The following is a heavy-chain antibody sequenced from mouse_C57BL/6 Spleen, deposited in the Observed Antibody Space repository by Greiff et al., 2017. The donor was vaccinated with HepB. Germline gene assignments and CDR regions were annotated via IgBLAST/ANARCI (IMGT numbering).Heavy chain of an antibody. J-gene: IGHJ2*01. Sequence: EVKVVESEGGLVQPGSSMKLSCTASGFTFSDYYMAWVRQVPEKGLEWVANINYDGSSTYYLDSLKSRFIISRDNAKNILYLQMSSLKSEDTATYYCARDRDTTGYFDYWGQGTTLTVSS. CDR3: ARDRDTTGYFDY. V-gene: IGHV5-16*01. CDR2: INYDGSST. D-gene: IGHD1-1*01. CDR1: GFTFSDYY.